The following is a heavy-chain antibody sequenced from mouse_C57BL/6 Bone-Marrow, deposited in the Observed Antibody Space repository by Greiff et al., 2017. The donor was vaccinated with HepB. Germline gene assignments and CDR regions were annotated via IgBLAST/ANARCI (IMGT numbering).Heavy chain of an antibody. CDR2: IDPENGDT. CDR1: GFNIKDDY. V-gene: IGHV14-4*01. Sequence: EVQLQQSGAELVRPGASVKLSCTASGFNIKDDYMHWVKQRPEQGLEWIGWIDPENGDTEYASKFQGKATITADTSSNTAYLQLSSLTSEDTAVYYCTTNDYYYCSSYDYYAMDYWGQGTSVTVSS. D-gene: IGHD1-1*01. J-gene: IGHJ4*01. CDR3: TTNDYYYCSSYDYYAMDY.